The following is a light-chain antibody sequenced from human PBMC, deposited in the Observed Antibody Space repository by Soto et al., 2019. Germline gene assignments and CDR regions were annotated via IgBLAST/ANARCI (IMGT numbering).Light chain of an antibody. V-gene: IGKV1-39*01. Sequence: DLHITHPPSSLFSSXEARVTISXXASQSISSYLNWYQQKPGKAPKLLIYAASSLQSGVPSRFSGSGSGTEFTLTISSLQPDDFATYYCQQYYIYPITFGQGTRLENK. CDR3: QQYYIYPIT. CDR1: QSISSY. CDR2: AAS. J-gene: IGKJ5*01.